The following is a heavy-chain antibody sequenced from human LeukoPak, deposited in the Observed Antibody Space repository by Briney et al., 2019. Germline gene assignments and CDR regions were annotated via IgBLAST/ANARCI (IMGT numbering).Heavy chain of an antibody. CDR2: ICYSGST. D-gene: IGHD3-3*01. CDR1: GGSISSSSYY. V-gene: IGHV4-39*07. CDR3: AREGYDFWSGYRTTIDY. J-gene: IGHJ4*02. Sequence: ASETLSLTCTVSGGSISSSSYYWGWIRRPPGEGLEWIGRICYSGSTYYNPFIKTQVTISVDTSKNQFSLKLSAVAATDTAVYYCAREGYDFWSGYRTTIDYWGQGTLVTVSS.